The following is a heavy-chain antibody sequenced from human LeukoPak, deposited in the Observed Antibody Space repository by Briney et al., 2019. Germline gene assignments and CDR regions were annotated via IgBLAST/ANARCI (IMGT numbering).Heavy chain of an antibody. V-gene: IGHV1-2*02. CDR1: GYTFTAFF. J-gene: IGHJ4*02. CDR3: ARVGAAYQDSNY. Sequence: AASVKLSCKTSGYTFTAFFIHWVRQAPGQGHEWMGWLNPNSGGTNYAQKFQGRVTMTRDTSISTAYMELSRLRSDDTAVYFCARVGAAYQDSNYWGQGTLVTVSS. CDR2: LNPNSGGT. D-gene: IGHD1-26*01.